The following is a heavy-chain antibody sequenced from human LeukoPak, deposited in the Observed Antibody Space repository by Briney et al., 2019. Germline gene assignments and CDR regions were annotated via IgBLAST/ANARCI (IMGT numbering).Heavy chain of an antibody. D-gene: IGHD1-26*01. CDR2: IIPILGIA. Sequence: SVNVSCKASGGTFSSYAISWVRQAPGQGLEWMGRIIPILGIANYAQKFQGRVTITADKSTSTAYMELSSLRSEDTAVYYCARTIVGATHGLGMDVWGQGTTVTVSS. J-gene: IGHJ6*02. V-gene: IGHV1-69*04. CDR3: ARTIVGATHGLGMDV. CDR1: GGTFSSYA.